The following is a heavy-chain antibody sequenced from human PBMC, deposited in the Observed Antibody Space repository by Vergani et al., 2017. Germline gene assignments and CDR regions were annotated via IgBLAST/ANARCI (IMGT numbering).Heavy chain of an antibody. CDR2: IKSKFDRGTT. CDR3: TTXPRYCGDGSCYWLRDHHYYGMDV. V-gene: IGHV3-15*07. CDR1: GFSFRNAW. D-gene: IGHD2-21*01. Sequence: EVQLVESGGGIVKPGGSLRLSCVASGFSFRNAWMNWVRRTPGKGLEWVGRIKSKFDRGTTDYAAAVKGRFTISRDDSKNTLFLQMNGLKTEDIGVYYCTTXPRYCGDGSCYWLRDHHYYGMDVWGQGTTVTVSS. J-gene: IGHJ6*02.